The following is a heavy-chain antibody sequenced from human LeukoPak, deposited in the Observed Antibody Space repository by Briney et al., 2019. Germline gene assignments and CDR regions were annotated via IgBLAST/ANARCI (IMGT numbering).Heavy chain of an antibody. CDR1: GGSISSYY. CDR3: AGGHFGRYFDWSPATYFDY. Sequence: SETLSLTCTVSGGSISSYYWSWIRQPPGKGLEWIGYIYYSGSTNYNPSLKSRVTISVDTSKNQFSLKLSSVTAADTAVYYCAGGHFGRYFDWSPATYFDYWGQGTLVTVSS. J-gene: IGHJ4*02. CDR2: IYYSGST. D-gene: IGHD3-9*01. V-gene: IGHV4-59*01.